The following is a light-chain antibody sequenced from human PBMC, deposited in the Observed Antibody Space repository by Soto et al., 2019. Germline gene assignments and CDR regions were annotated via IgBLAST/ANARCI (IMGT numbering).Light chain of an antibody. CDR1: QSVSSN. CDR2: GAS. Sequence: EIVMTQSPATLPVSPGERATLSCRASQSVSSNLAWYQQKPGQAPRLLIYGASTRATGVPARFSGSGSGTEFTLTISSLQSEDFAVYFCHQYNNWPVTFGGGTKVEIK. V-gene: IGKV3-15*01. CDR3: HQYNNWPVT. J-gene: IGKJ4*01.